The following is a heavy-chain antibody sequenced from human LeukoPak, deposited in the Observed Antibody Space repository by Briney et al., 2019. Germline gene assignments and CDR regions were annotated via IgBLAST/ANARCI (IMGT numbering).Heavy chain of an antibody. CDR2: INSDGVGE. V-gene: IGHV3-74*01. CDR1: GITCGNNC. CDR3: ARDDPHNWFDT. Sequence: GGSLRLSCAASGITCGNNCMHWVRQGPGKGLVWISRINSDGVGEIYADSVKGRFTFSRDNAKNTLYLQMNSLRAEDTAVYYCARDDPHNWFDTWGQGNLVTVSS. J-gene: IGHJ5*02.